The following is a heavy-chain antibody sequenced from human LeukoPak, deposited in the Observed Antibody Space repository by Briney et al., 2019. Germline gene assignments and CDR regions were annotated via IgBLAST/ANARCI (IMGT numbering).Heavy chain of an antibody. D-gene: IGHD2-15*01. CDR1: GFTFSNND. J-gene: IGHJ4*02. CDR3: AKRYCSGDRCFFDY. V-gene: IGHV3-23*01. Sequence: GGSLRLSCAASGFTFSNNDMHWVRQAPGKGLEWVSVIGARGGSTSYADSVKGRFTISGDNSKNTLYLQMNSLRAEDTAVYYCAKRYCSGDRCFFDYWGQGTLVTVSS. CDR2: IGARGGST.